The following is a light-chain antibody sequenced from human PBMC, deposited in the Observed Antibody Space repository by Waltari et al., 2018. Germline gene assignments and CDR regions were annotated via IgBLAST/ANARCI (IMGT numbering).Light chain of an antibody. CDR3: LQHNTYPWT. J-gene: IGKJ1*01. Sequence: DIEMTQSPSSLPASVGDRVTITCRASQDIGNDLGWYQQRPGRAPTRLIYSASSLQSGVPSRFSGSGSGTEFTLTISSLQPEDFATYYCLQHNTYPWTFGQGTKVEVK. V-gene: IGKV1-17*01. CDR1: QDIGND. CDR2: SAS.